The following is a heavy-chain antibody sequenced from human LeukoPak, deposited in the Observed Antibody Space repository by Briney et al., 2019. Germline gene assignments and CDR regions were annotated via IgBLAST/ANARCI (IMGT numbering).Heavy chain of an antibody. CDR3: ARVAIVAGPGYLDS. Sequence: SETLSLTCTVSGGSISSHYWSWIRQPPGKGLEWIGYMYYSGSTYYNPSLKSRVTISVDTSKKQFSLKLASLTAADTAVYYCARVAIVAGPGYLDSWGQGALVTVSS. V-gene: IGHV4-59*11. D-gene: IGHD6-6*01. J-gene: IGHJ4*02. CDR2: MYYSGST. CDR1: GGSISSHY.